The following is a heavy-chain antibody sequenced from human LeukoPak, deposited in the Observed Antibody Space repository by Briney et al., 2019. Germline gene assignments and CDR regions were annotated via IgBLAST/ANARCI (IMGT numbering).Heavy chain of an antibody. CDR1: GFTFSSYW. D-gene: IGHD2-2*01. V-gene: IGHV3-7*01. CDR2: INEDGSKK. CDR3: AGEPIVTAGIVGYY. J-gene: IGHJ4*02. Sequence: GGSLRLSCAASGFTFSSYWMSWVRQAPGKGLEWVANINEDGSKKYYVDSVKGRLTISRDNAEKSLYLQMDSLRGEDTAVYYCAGEPIVTAGIVGYYWGQGTLATVSS.